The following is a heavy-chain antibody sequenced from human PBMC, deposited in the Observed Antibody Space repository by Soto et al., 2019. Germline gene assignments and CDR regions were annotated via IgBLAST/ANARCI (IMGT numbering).Heavy chain of an antibody. Sequence: PSETLSLTCAVYGGSFSGYYWSWIRQPPGKGLEGIGEINHSGSTNYNPSLKSRVTISVDTSKNQFSLKLSSVTDADTAVYYCARVSALGYCSGGSCPGWFDPWGQGTLVT. CDR1: GGSFSGYY. CDR3: ARVSALGYCSGGSCPGWFDP. V-gene: IGHV4-34*01. J-gene: IGHJ5*02. CDR2: INHSGST. D-gene: IGHD2-15*01.